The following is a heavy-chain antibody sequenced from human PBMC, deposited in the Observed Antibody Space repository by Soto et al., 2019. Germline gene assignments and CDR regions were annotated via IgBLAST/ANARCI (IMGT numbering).Heavy chain of an antibody. CDR1: GYSFTSYW. D-gene: IGHD2-2*02. V-gene: IGHV5-10-1*01. J-gene: IGHJ6*02. CDR2: IDPSDSYT. Sequence: RGESLKISCKGSGYSFTSYWISWVRQMPGKGLEWMGRIDPSDSYTNYSPSFQGHVTISADKSISTAYLQWSSLKASDTAMYYCARQDVVVPAAIPDYYYYYGMGVWGQGTTVTVSS. CDR3: ARQDVVVPAAIPDYYYYYGMGV.